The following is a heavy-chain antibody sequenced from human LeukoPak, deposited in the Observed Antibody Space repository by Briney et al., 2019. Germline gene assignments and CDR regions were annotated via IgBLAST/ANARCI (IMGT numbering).Heavy chain of an antibody. D-gene: IGHD3-16*01. V-gene: IGHV5-51*01. Sequence: GESLKISCKGSGYSFTGYWIGWVRQMPGKGLEWMGIIYPGDSDTRYSPSFQGQVTISADKSISTAYLQWSSLKASDTAMYYCARVRGVYYYYYGMDVWGQGTTVTVSS. J-gene: IGHJ6*02. CDR3: ARVRGVYYYYYGMDV. CDR2: IYPGDSDT. CDR1: GYSFTGYW.